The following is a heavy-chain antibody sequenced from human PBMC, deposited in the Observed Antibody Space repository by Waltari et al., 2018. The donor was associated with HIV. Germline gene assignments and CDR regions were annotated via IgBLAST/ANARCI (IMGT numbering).Heavy chain of an antibody. J-gene: IGHJ4*02. Sequence: QVQLVESGGGVVQPGRSLRLSCAASGFTFSNFAMHWVRQAPGKGVEWVAVISDDGENNYYADSVKGRFTISRDNSKNTLYLQMNSLRVEDTAVYYCARGGYYYDISGYYHYWGQGTLVTVSS. D-gene: IGHD3-22*01. CDR3: ARGGYYYDISGYYHY. V-gene: IGHV3-33*01. CDR1: GFTFSNFA. CDR2: ISDDGENN.